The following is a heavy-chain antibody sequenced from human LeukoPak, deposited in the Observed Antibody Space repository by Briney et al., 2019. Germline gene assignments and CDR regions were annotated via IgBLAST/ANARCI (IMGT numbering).Heavy chain of an antibody. V-gene: IGHV1-18*01. Sequence: ASVKVSCKASGYTFTSYGISWVRQAPGQGLEWMGWINTHNGATNYAQHFQGRVTMTTDTAVTTAYMDLDGLISDDAAVYFCARGPIGGPRKGFDIWGQGTLVTVSS. CDR2: INTHNGAT. D-gene: IGHD1-26*01. CDR1: GYTFTSYG. CDR3: ARGPIGGPRKGFDI. J-gene: IGHJ4*02.